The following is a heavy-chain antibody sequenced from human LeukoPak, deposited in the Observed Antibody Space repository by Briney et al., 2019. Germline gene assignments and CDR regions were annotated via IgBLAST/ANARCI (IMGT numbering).Heavy chain of an antibody. CDR3: TRGGYCSSTSCSPDSYNWFDP. J-gene: IGHJ5*02. D-gene: IGHD2-2*01. Sequence: GGSLRLSCTASGFTFGDYAVSWFRQAPGKGLEWVGFIRSKAYGGTTEYAASVKGRFTISRDDSKSIAYLQMNSLKTEDTAVYYCTRGGYCSSTSCSPDSYNWFDPWGQGTLVTVSS. CDR1: GFTFGDYA. V-gene: IGHV3-49*03. CDR2: IRSKAYGGTT.